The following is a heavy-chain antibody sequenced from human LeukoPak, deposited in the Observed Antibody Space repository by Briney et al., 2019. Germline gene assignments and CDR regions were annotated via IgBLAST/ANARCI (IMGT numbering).Heavy chain of an antibody. CDR1: GFTFTSYT. CDR2: ISSSGSAK. V-gene: IGHV3-48*04. Sequence: GGSLRLSCVASGFTFTSYTMNWVRQAPGKGLEWVSYISSSGSAKYYADSVKGRFTISRDNAKNSLSLQMNSLRAEDTAVYYCARGSQWDLLGSCDYWGQGTLVTVSA. J-gene: IGHJ4*02. D-gene: IGHD1-26*01. CDR3: ARGSQWDLLGSCDY.